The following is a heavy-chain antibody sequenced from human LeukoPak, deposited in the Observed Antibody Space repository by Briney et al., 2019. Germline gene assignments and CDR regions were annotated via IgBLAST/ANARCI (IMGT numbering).Heavy chain of an antibody. Sequence: ASVKVSCKASGYTFTGYYVHWVRQAPGQGLEWMGWINPNSGGTNYAQKFQGRVTMTRDTSISTAYMELSSLRSDDTAVYYCAKRGYNYDSYYFEYWGQGTLVTVSS. J-gene: IGHJ4*02. CDR1: GYTFTGYY. CDR3: AKRGYNYDSYYFEY. D-gene: IGHD5-18*01. V-gene: IGHV1-2*02. CDR2: INPNSGGT.